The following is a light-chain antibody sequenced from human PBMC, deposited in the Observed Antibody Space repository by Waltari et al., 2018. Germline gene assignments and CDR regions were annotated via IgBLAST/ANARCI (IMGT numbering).Light chain of an antibody. CDR3: CSYAGGAAYV. CDR2: EAT. J-gene: IGLJ1*01. Sequence: SALTQPASVSGSPGQSITISCTGTSSDIGSFNSVSWYQEHPGKAPKLIIYEATKRPSGVSDRFSGSKSGNTASLTISGLQADDEADYACCSYAGGAAYVFGTGTRVSVL. CDR1: SSDIGSFNS. V-gene: IGLV2-23*01.